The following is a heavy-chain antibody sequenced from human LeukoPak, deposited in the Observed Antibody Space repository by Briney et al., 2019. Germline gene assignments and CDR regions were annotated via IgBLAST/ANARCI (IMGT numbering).Heavy chain of an antibody. CDR2: IYYSGRT. J-gene: IGHJ6*02. CDR1: GGSISSYY. V-gene: IGHV4-59*01. D-gene: IGHD3-3*01. Sequence: SETLSLTCTVSGGSISSYYWSWIRQPPGKGLEWIGYIYYSGRTNYNPSLKSRVTISVDTSKNQFSLKLSSVTAADTAVYYCARVAMEWKKYYYYGMDVWGQGTTVTVSS. CDR3: ARVAMEWKKYYYYGMDV.